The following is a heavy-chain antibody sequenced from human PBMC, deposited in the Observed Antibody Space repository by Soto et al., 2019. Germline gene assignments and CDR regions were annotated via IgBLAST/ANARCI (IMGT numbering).Heavy chain of an antibody. V-gene: IGHV3-23*01. CDR1: GFTFRSYA. CDR3: TRILWSSRRDALDI. Sequence: DVQLLESGGDLVQPGGSLRLSCIASGFTFRSYAIAWVRQAPGEDLEWVSAIGTSGTPTLYADSVKSRFSISRDDSRNTVSLQMNSLGVEDTATYYCTRILWSSRRDALDIWGQGTTVTVSS. CDR2: IGTSGTPT. D-gene: IGHD2-21*01. J-gene: IGHJ6*02.